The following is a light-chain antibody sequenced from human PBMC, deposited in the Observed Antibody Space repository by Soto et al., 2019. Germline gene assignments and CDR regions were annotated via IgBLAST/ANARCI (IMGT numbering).Light chain of an antibody. Sequence: IPLTQSHSTLSASVGERVTIXCRASQSVSDWLAWYQQKPGNPPKLLIYDTSRLESAVPSRFSASGSGAEFTLTISGLQPDDFATYYCHQYNSYTWTFGQGTKVDIK. CDR2: DTS. V-gene: IGKV1-5*01. J-gene: IGKJ1*01. CDR3: HQYNSYTWT. CDR1: QSVSDW.